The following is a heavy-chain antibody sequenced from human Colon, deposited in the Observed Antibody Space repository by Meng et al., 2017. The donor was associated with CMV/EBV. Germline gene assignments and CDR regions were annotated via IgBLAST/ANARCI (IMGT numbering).Heavy chain of an antibody. Sequence: GGSLRLSCTTSGFAFDTFGMNWVRQAPGKGLEWVSIVHSGDSRTQYADSVKGRFTISRDDSKSTVHLQMSSLRAEDTATYYCAKWRGYGNGMDVWGQGTTVTVSS. J-gene: IGHJ6*02. D-gene: IGHD2-15*01. CDR3: AKWRGYGNGMDV. CDR2: VHSGDSRT. CDR1: GFAFDTFG. V-gene: IGHV3-23*03.